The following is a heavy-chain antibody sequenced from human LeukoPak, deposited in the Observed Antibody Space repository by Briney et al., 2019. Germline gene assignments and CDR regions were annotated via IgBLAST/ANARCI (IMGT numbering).Heavy chain of an antibody. V-gene: IGHV3-23*01. CDR2: VGTGGVNT. J-gene: IGHJ5*02. D-gene: IGHD3-16*01. CDR3: AQERGGA. Sequence: PGASLRLSCAASGFTFSNYGMSWVRQAPGKGLEWVSDVGTGGVNTYHAESVKGRFTISRDNSKNTLFLQMNSLRAEDTAVYYCAQERGGAWGQGTLVTVSS. CDR1: GFTFSNYG.